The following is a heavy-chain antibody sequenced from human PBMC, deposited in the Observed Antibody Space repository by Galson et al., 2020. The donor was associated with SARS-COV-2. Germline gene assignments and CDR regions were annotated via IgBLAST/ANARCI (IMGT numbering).Heavy chain of an antibody. Sequence: SETLSLTCTVSGGSISSYYWSWIRQPPGKGLEWIGYIYYSGSTNYNTSLKSRVTISVDTSKNQFSLKLSSVTAADTAVYYCARVWDYGSGSYRDKYYYYYMDVWGKGTTVTVSS. V-gene: IGHV4-59*01. D-gene: IGHD3-10*01. CDR3: ARVWDYGSGSYRDKYYYYYMDV. J-gene: IGHJ6*03. CDR2: IYYSGST. CDR1: GGSISSYY.